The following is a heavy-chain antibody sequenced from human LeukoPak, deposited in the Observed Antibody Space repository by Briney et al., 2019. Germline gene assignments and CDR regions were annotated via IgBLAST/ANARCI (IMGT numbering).Heavy chain of an antibody. J-gene: IGHJ4*02. Sequence: SETLSLTCTVSGGSISSYYWSWIRQPPGKGLEWIGYIYYSGSTNYNPSLKSRVTISVDTSKNQFSLKLSPVTAADTAVYYCARGVTMVRGVNLDYWGQGTLVTVSS. V-gene: IGHV4-59*01. CDR2: IYYSGST. D-gene: IGHD3-10*01. CDR3: ARGVTMVRGVNLDY. CDR1: GGSISSYY.